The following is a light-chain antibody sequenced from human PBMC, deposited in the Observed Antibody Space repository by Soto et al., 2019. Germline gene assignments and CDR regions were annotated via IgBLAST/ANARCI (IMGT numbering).Light chain of an antibody. Sequence: DIQMTQSPSSLSASVGDRVTITCQASQDISNYLNWYQHKPGKAPKLLIYDASNLETGVPSRFIGSGSGRFFTVTITTLQLEDIATYYGQHYDNLPPVFDQVTKLE. CDR1: QDISNY. J-gene: IGKJ2*01. V-gene: IGKV1-33*01. CDR3: QHYDNLPPV. CDR2: DAS.